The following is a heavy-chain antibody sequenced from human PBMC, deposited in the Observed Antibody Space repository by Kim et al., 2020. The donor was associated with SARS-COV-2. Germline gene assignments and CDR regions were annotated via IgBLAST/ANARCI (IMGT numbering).Heavy chain of an antibody. V-gene: IGHV4-61*01. Sequence: SETLSLTCTVSGGSVSSGSYYWSWIRQPPGKGLEWIGYTYYSGSTNYNPPLKTQVTIAVDTTKNQFSLKLSSVTAADTAEYNCARAPGLLWFGGLLYPPPFDPWGQGTLVTVSS. CDR3: ARAPGLLWFGGLLYPPPFDP. J-gene: IGHJ5*02. D-gene: IGHD3-10*01. CDR2: TYYSGST. CDR1: GGSVSSGSYY.